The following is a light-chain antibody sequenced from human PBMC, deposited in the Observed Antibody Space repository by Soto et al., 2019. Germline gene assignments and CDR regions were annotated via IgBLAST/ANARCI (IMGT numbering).Light chain of an antibody. CDR3: QQGGNWPLT. V-gene: IGKV3D-20*02. Sequence: EIVLTQSPGTLSLSPGERATLSCRASQSVSSSYLAWYQQKPGQAPRLLIYGASSRATGIPDRFSVSGSGTDFTLTISSLEPEDFAVYYCQQGGNWPLTFGQGTRLEIK. CDR1: QSVSSSY. CDR2: GAS. J-gene: IGKJ5*01.